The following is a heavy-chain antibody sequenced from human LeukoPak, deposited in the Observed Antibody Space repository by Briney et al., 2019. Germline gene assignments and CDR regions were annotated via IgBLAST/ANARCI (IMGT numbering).Heavy chain of an antibody. CDR1: GGSISSYY. CDR2: IYTSGST. CDR3: ARDTVTMVRGAYNWFDP. J-gene: IGHJ5*02. V-gene: IGHV4-4*07. D-gene: IGHD3-10*01. Sequence: SETLSLTCTVSGGSISSYYWSWIRQPAGKGLEWIGRIYTSGSTNYNPSLKSRVTMSVDTSKNQFSLKLSSVTAADTAVYYCARDTVTMVRGAYNWFDPWGQGTLVTVSS.